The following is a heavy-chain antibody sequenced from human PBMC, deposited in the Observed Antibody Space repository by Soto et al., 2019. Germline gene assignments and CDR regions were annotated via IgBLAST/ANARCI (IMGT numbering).Heavy chain of an antibody. J-gene: IGHJ6*02. CDR2: ISYDGSNK. V-gene: IGHV3-30*18. D-gene: IGHD4-4*01. CDR3: AKDPTVTTYYYYYGMDV. CDR1: GFTFSSYG. Sequence: QVQLVESGGGLVQPGRSLRLSCAASGFTFSSYGMHWVRQAPGKGLEWVAVISYDGSNKYYADSVKGRFTISRDNSKNTLYLQMNSLRAEDTAVYYCAKDPTVTTYYYYYGMDVWGQGTTVTVSS.